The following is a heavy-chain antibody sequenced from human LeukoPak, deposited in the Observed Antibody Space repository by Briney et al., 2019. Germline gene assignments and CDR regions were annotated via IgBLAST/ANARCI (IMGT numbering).Heavy chain of an antibody. J-gene: IGHJ5*02. CDR1: GFVFSSYT. CDR2: IGGRGGST. D-gene: IGHD3-16*01. V-gene: IGHV3-23*01. CDR3: AKEGGA. Sequence: GGSLRLSCEASGFVFSSYTMTWVRQAPGQGLEWVSAIGGRGGSTYYADSVKGRVIISRDNSKNTMSLQMNSLRSDDTAIYYCAKEGGAWGQGTLVVVSS.